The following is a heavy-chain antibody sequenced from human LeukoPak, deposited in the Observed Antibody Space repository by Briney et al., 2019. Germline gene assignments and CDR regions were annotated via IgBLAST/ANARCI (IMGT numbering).Heavy chain of an antibody. CDR2: INHSGST. Sequence: KPSETLSLTCAVYGGSFSGYYWSWIRQPPGKGLEWIGEINHSGSTNYNPSLKSRVTISVDTSKNQFSLKLSSVTAADTAVYYCARWSGGSSRGDAFDIWAKVQWSPSLQ. J-gene: IGHJ3*02. CDR1: GGSFSGYY. CDR3: ARWSGGSSRGDAFDI. V-gene: IGHV4-34*01. D-gene: IGHD6-13*01.